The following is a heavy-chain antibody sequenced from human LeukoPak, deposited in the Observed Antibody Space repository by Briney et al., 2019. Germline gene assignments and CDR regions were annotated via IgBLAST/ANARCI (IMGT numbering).Heavy chain of an antibody. CDR2: IYYSGST. CDR1: GGPISGHY. D-gene: IGHD3-22*01. CDR3: ARADSSGYYFGFEI. Sequence: SETLSLTCSVSGGPISGHYWTWIRQPPGKGLEWIGYIYYSGSTHYNPSLKSRVSISVDTSKNQFSLKVTSVTAADTAVYYCARADSSGYYFGFEIWGQGTTVIVSS. V-gene: IGHV4-59*11. J-gene: IGHJ3*02.